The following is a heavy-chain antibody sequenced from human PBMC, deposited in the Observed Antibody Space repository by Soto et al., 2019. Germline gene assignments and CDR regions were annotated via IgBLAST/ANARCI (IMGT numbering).Heavy chain of an antibody. CDR3: TTDSPRFGEFAYYYYGMDV. J-gene: IGHJ6*02. V-gene: IGHV3-15*07. CDR1: GFTFSNAW. Sequence: GGSLRLSCAASGFTFSNAWMNWVRQAPGKGLEWVGRIKSKTDGGTTDYAAPVKGRFTISRDDSKNTLYLQMNSLKTEDTAVYYCTTDSPRFGEFAYYYYGMDVWGQGTTVTVSS. D-gene: IGHD3-10*01. CDR2: IKSKTDGGTT.